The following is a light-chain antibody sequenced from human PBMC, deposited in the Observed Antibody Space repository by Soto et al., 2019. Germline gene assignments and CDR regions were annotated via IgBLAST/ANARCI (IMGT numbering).Light chain of an antibody. CDR1: QGISSY. V-gene: IGKV1-9*01. J-gene: IGKJ4*01. Sequence: DIQLTQSPSFLSASVGDRVTITCRASQGISSYLAWYQQKPGKAPKLLIYDASTLQSGVPPRFSGSGSGTEFTLTISSLQPEDFATYYCKQLKSYPLTFGGGTKVEIK. CDR3: KQLKSYPLT. CDR2: DAS.